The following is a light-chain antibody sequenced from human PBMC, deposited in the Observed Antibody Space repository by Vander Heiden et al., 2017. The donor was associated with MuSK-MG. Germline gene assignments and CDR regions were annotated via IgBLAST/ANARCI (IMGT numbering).Light chain of an antibody. CDR3: QVWDSSSDPRRV. Sequence: SYVLTQPPSVSVAPGKTARITCGGNNIGSKSVHWYQQKPGQAPVLVIYYDSDRPSGIPERFSGSNSGNTATLTISRVEAGDEADDYCQVWDSSSDPRRVFGGGTKLTVL. J-gene: IGLJ3*02. V-gene: IGLV3-21*04. CDR2: YDS. CDR1: NIGSKS.